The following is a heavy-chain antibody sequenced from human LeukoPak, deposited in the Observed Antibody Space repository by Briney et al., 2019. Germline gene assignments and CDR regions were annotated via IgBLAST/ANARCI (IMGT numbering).Heavy chain of an antibody. D-gene: IGHD3-9*01. V-gene: IGHV1-69*13. CDR3: TILNYDILTGYYTGYFDY. Sequence: ASVKVSCKASGGTFISYAISWVRQAPGQGLEWMGGIIPIFGTANYAQKFQGRVTITADESTSTAYMELSSLRSEDTAVYYCTILNYDILTGYYTGYFDYWGQGTLVTVSS. J-gene: IGHJ4*02. CDR2: IIPIFGTA. CDR1: GGTFISYA.